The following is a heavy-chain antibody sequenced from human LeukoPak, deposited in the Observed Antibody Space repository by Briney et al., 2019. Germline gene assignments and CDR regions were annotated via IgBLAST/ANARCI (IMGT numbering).Heavy chain of an antibody. D-gene: IGHD6-13*01. CDR3: AIRFGRLEAGGTPFDS. V-gene: IGHV4-61*02. Sequence: PSETLSLTCTVSGGSISSGSYYWSWIRQPAGKGLEWIGRIYTSGSTNYNSFLNSRVTISVDTSKNQFSLKLTSVTAADTALYYCAIRFGRLEAGGTPFDSWGQGTLVTVSS. J-gene: IGHJ4*02. CDR1: GGSISSGSYY. CDR2: IYTSGST.